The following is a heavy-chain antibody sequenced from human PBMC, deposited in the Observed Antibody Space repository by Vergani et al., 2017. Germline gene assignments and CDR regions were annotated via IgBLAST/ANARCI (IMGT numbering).Heavy chain of an antibody. Sequence: EVQLLESGGGLVQPGGSLRLSCAASGFTFSSYAMSWVRQAPGKGLEWVSAISGSGGSTYYADSVQGRFTISRDNSKNTLYLQMNSLRAEDTAVYYCAKIVEDIVVVPAAMPNYYYYGMDVWGQGTTVTVSS. J-gene: IGHJ6*02. D-gene: IGHD2-2*01. CDR3: AKIVEDIVVVPAAMPNYYYYGMDV. V-gene: IGHV3-23*01. CDR1: GFTFSSYA. CDR2: ISGSGGST.